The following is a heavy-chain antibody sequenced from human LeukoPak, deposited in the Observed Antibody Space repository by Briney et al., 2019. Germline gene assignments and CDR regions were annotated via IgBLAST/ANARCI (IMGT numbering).Heavy chain of an antibody. Sequence: SRTLSLTCTVSGGSISSGGYYWSWIRQHPGKGLEWIGYIYYSGSTYYNPSLKSRVTISVDTSKNQFSLKLSSVTAADTAVYYCAGNHVHSSSWYYFDYWGQGTLVTVSS. V-gene: IGHV4-31*03. J-gene: IGHJ4*02. CDR3: AGNHVHSSSWYYFDY. CDR2: IYYSGST. CDR1: GGSISSGGYY. D-gene: IGHD6-13*01.